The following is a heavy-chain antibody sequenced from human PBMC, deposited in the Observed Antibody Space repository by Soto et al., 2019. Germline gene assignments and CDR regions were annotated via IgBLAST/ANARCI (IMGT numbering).Heavy chain of an antibody. CDR3: ARHSSNWYYFDY. Sequence: SETLSLTCTVSGGSISSYYWSWIRQPPGKGLEWIGYIYYSGSTNYNPSLKSRVTISVDTSKNQFSLKLSSVTAADTAVYYCARHSSNWYYFDYWGQGTLVTVSS. J-gene: IGHJ4*02. CDR1: GGSISSYY. V-gene: IGHV4-59*08. D-gene: IGHD6-13*01. CDR2: IYYSGST.